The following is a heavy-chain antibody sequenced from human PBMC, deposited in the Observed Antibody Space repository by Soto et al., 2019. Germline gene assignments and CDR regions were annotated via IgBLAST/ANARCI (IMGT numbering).Heavy chain of an antibody. Sequence: SETLSLTCTVSGGSISSYYWSWIRQPPGKGLEWIGYIYYSGSTNYNPSLKSRVTISVDTSKNQFSLKLSSVTAADTAVYYCARDSGLRGPEARMDVWGKGTTVTVSS. V-gene: IGHV4-59*01. CDR2: IYYSGST. J-gene: IGHJ6*04. D-gene: IGHD2-2*01. CDR1: GGSISSYY. CDR3: ARDSGLRGPEARMDV.